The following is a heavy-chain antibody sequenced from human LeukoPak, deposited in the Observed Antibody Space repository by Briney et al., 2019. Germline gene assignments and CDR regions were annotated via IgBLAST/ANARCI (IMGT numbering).Heavy chain of an antibody. D-gene: IGHD4-11*01. CDR2: IYYSGST. V-gene: IGHV4-59*08. Sequence: PSETLSLTCTVSGGSISSYYWSWIRQPPGKGLEWIGYIYYSGSTYYNPSLKSRVTISVDTSKNQFSLKLSSVTAADTAVYYCARAPGDYSNYYYYYGMDVWGQGTTVTVSS. CDR1: GGSISSYY. J-gene: IGHJ6*02. CDR3: ARAPGDYSNYYYYYGMDV.